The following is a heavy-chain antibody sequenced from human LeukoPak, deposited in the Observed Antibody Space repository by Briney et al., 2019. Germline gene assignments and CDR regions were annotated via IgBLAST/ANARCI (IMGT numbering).Heavy chain of an antibody. CDR1: GFTFSSSG. J-gene: IGHJ4*02. Sequence: GSLRLSCAASGFTFSSSGIHWVRQAPGKGLEWVSYISVSGGTIYYADSVKGRFTISRDNAKQSLYLQMNSLRAEDTAVYYCARGTLYYGSESYDYWGQGTLVIVSS. CDR2: ISVSGGTI. CDR3: ARGTLYYGSESYDY. V-gene: IGHV3-48*04. D-gene: IGHD3-10*01.